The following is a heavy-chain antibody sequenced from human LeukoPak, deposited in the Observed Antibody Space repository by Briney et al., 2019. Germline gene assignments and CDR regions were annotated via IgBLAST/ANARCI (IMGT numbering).Heavy chain of an antibody. CDR3: ARDLLEWYFDY. J-gene: IGHJ4*02. CDR2: IYSGGST. Sequence: GGSLRLSCAASGLTVSSTYMSWVRQTPGKGLEWVSVIYSGGSTYYADSVKGRFTISRDNSKNTLYLQMNSLRAEDTAVYYCARDLLEWYFDYWGQGTLVTASS. V-gene: IGHV3-66*01. D-gene: IGHD3-3*01. CDR1: GLTVSSTY.